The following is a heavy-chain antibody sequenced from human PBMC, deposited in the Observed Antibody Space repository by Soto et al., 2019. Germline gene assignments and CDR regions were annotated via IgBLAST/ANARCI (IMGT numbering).Heavy chain of an antibody. V-gene: IGHV4-34*01. J-gene: IGHJ4*02. CDR3: VRQLVRDGYDY. D-gene: IGHD5-12*01. CDR2: INHSGRT. Sequence: SETLSLTCAVHGGSFSDYYWSWIRQPPGKGLEWIGEINHSGRTNYNPSLKSRVTISVDTSKNQFSLKLSSMTAADTAVYYCVRQLVRDGYDYWGQGTLVTVSS. CDR1: GGSFSDYY.